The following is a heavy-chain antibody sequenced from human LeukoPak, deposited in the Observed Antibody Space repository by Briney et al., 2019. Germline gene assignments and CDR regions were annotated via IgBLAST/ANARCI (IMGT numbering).Heavy chain of an antibody. D-gene: IGHD3/OR15-3a*01. CDR3: ARAQGNGLIDF. CDR2: IYYSGNT. V-gene: IGHV4-39*01. Sequence: GSLRLSCAASGFTFSSYTMNWVRQAPGKGLEWIGSIYYSGNTYYNPSLKSRVTISLDTSRNQFSLRLSSVTAADTADYYCARAQGNGLIDFWGQGTLVTVSS. J-gene: IGHJ4*02. CDR1: GFTFSSYTMN.